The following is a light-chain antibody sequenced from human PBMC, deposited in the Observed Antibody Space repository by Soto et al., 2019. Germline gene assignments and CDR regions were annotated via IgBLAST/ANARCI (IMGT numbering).Light chain of an antibody. Sequence: QSVLTQPPSASGTPGQRVTISCSGSSSNIGSNAVTWYQHLPGAAPKLLITNNNHRPSGVPDRFSGSKSGTSASLTISGLHSEDDGDYYCAAWDDSLNGFFVFGTGTKSTVL. V-gene: IGLV1-44*01. CDR2: NNN. CDR3: AAWDDSLNGFFV. CDR1: SSNIGSNA. J-gene: IGLJ1*01.